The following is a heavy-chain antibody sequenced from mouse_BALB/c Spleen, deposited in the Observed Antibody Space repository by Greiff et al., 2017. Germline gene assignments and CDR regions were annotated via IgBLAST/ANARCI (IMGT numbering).Heavy chain of an antibody. V-gene: IGHV2-5-1*01. J-gene: IGHJ4*01. CDR3: ANKRDYDGDYYAMDY. D-gene: IGHD2-4*01. CDR2: IWRGGST. Sequence: QVQLQQSGPSLVQPSQSLSITCTVSGFSLTSYGVHWVRQSPGKGLEWLGVIWRGGSTDYNAAFMSRPSITKDNSKSQVFFKMNSLQADDTAIYYCANKRDYDGDYYAMDYWGQGTSVTVSS. CDR1: GFSLTSYG.